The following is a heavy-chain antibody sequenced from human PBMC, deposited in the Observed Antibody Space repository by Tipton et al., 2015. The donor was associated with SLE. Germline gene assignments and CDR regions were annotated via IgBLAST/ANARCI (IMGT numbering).Heavy chain of an antibody. CDR3: ARADDYSDRSSFVY. CDR1: GFTFSSYS. D-gene: IGHD4-11*01. J-gene: IGHJ4*02. V-gene: IGHV3-21*03. Sequence: GFLRLSCAAFGFTFSSYSMNWVRQAPGKGLEWVSSISSSSSYIYYADSVKGRFTLSRDNAKHSLYLQMNSLRAEDTAVYYCARADDYSDRSSFVYWGQGTLVTVSS. CDR2: ISSSSSYI.